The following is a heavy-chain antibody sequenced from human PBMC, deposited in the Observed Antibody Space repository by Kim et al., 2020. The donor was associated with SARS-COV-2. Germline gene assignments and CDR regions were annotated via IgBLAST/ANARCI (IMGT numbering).Heavy chain of an antibody. D-gene: IGHD3-10*01. Sequence: ASVKVSCKASGYTFNTHGIIWVRQAPGQGLEWVGWISPYNGDTKYVKHLQDRVTLTTDTSTSTAYMELRSLQSDDTAVYYCVRMVPRAESMIRDPFDPWGQGTLVTVSS. CDR3: VRMVPRAESMIRDPFDP. CDR1: GYTFNTHG. J-gene: IGHJ5*02. V-gene: IGHV1-18*01. CDR2: ISPYNGDT.